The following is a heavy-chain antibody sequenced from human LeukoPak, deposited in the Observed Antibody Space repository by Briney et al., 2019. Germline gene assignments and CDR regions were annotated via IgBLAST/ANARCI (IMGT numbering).Heavy chain of an antibody. CDR1: GLNFSSYA. Sequence: PGGSLRLSCSASGLNFSSYAMHWVRQAPGKGLEYVSAISTNGGSTYYADSVKGRFTISRDNSKNTLYLQMSSLRPDDTAVYYCVKGGSWLTYYDVLTGLIAFDYWGQGTLVTVSS. V-gene: IGHV3-64D*06. D-gene: IGHD3-9*01. CDR2: ISTNGGST. J-gene: IGHJ4*02. CDR3: VKGGSWLTYYDVLTGLIAFDY.